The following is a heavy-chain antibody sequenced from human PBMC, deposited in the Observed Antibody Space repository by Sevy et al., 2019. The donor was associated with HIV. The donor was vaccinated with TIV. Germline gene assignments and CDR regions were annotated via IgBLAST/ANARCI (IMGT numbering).Heavy chain of an antibody. V-gene: IGHV3-23*01. J-gene: IGHJ4*02. CDR3: ASGGGGIAAAGPPYYFDY. D-gene: IGHD6-13*01. CDR2: ISGSGGST. Sequence: GGSLRLSCAASGFTFSSYAMSWVRQAPGKGLEWVSAISGSGGSTYYADSVKGRFTISRDNSKNTLYLQMNSLRAEDTAVYYCASGGGGIAAAGPPYYFDYWGQGTLVTVSS. CDR1: GFTFSSYA.